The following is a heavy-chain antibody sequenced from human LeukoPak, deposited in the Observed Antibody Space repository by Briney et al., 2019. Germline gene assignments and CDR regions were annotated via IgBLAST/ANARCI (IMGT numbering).Heavy chain of an antibody. Sequence: GGSLRLSCAASGFTVSSNYMTWVRQAPGKGLEWVSVIYSGGSTYYADSVKGRFTISRDNAKNSLYLQMNSLRAEDTAVYYCARDHRDAFDYWGQGTLVTVSS. CDR3: ARDHRDAFDY. J-gene: IGHJ4*02. V-gene: IGHV3-53*01. CDR1: GFTVSSNY. CDR2: IYSGGST. D-gene: IGHD1-14*01.